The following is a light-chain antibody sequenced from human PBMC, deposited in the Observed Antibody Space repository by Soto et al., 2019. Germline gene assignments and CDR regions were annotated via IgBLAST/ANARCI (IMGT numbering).Light chain of an antibody. CDR2: GAS. CDR3: QEYKDWPQWT. V-gene: IGKV3-15*01. J-gene: IGKJ1*01. CDR1: QSVSSN. Sequence: EIVMTQSPATLSVSPGERVTLSCRASQSVSSNLAWYQQKPGQAPRLLIHGASTRATGVPARFSGSGSGTEFTLTISSLQSEDFAVYYCQEYKDWPQWTFGQGTKVEMK.